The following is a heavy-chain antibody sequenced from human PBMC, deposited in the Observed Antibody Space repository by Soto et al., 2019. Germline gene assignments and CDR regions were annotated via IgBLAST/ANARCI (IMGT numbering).Heavy chain of an antibody. CDR2: IGTAGDT. Sequence: GGSLRLSCAASGFTFSSYDMHWVRQTTGKGLEWVSAIGTAGDTYYPGSVKGRFTISRENAKNSLYLQMNSLRAGDTAVYYCARDLYDYIWGSYRPAAFDIWGQGTMVTVSS. J-gene: IGHJ3*02. D-gene: IGHD3-16*02. V-gene: IGHV3-13*01. CDR3: ARDLYDYIWGSYRPAAFDI. CDR1: GFTFSSYD.